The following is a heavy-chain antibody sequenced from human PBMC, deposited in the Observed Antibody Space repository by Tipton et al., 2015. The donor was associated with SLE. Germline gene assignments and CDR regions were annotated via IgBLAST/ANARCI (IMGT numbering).Heavy chain of an antibody. J-gene: IGHJ4*02. CDR2: ISWDGGST. Sequence: SLRLSCAASGFTFDDYTVHWVRQAPGKGLEWVSLISWDGGSTYYADSVKGRFTISRDNSKNSLYLQMNSLRTEDTALYYCAKDIRGGGIAEGFDYWGQGTLVTVSS. D-gene: IGHD6-13*01. CDR3: AKDIRGGGIAEGFDY. CDR1: GFTFDDYT. V-gene: IGHV3-43*01.